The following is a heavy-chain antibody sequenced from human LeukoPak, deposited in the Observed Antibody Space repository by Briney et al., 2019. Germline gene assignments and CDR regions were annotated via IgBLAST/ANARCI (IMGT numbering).Heavy chain of an antibody. CDR1: GGSFSGYY. CDR3: ARDRGYSNYVAAFDI. CDR2: INHSGST. V-gene: IGHV4-34*01. J-gene: IGHJ3*02. D-gene: IGHD4-11*01. Sequence: SETLSLTCAVYGGSFSGYYWSWIRQPPGKGLEWIGEINHSGSTNYNPSLKSRVTISVDTSKNQFSLKLSSVTAADTAVYYCARDRGYSNYVAAFDIWGQGTMVTVSS.